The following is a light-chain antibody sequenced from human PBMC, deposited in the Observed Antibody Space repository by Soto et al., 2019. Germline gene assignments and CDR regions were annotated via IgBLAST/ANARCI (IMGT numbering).Light chain of an antibody. CDR3: QQYKSYSIT. CDR2: HAS. J-gene: IGKJ5*01. V-gene: IGKV1-9*01. CDR1: QAITNN. Sequence: DIHLTQSPSSLSASVGDRVTITCRASQAITNNLAWYQQKPGNPPKLLIYHASTLESGVPSRFSGSGSGTEFTLTISSLQPEDFATYYCQQYKSYSITFGQGTRRESK.